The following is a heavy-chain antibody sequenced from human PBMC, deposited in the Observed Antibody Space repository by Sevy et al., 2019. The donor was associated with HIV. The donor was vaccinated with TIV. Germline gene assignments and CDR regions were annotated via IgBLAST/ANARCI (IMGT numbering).Heavy chain of an antibody. Sequence: GGSLRLSCAASGFTFNTHAMTWVRQAPGKGLEWVSTITGPAYGTHCADSVKGRFTISRDNSKNVLYLQMNSLRADDTAVYYCAKALNPALESMLQVNLPTLKGFDVWGQGTMVTVSS. CDR1: GFTFNTHA. CDR3: AKALNPALESMLQVNLPTLKGFDV. V-gene: IGHV3-23*01. J-gene: IGHJ3*01. D-gene: IGHD2-8*01. CDR2: ITGPAYGT.